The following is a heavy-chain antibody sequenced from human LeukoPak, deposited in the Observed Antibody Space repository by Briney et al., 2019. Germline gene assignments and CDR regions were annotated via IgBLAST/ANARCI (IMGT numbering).Heavy chain of an antibody. V-gene: IGHV3-30*05. CDR1: GFTFSSYG. J-gene: IGHJ4*02. Sequence: GGSLRLSCVASGFTFSSYGVHWVRQAPGKGLEWVAVITYDGSGTYYADSVKGRFTISKDNSDNTLYLQMNSLRTEDTALYFCARGSRSYGSSGYPTFRYWGQGTLVAVSS. D-gene: IGHD3-22*01. CDR3: ARGSRSYGSSGYPTFRY. CDR2: ITYDGSGT.